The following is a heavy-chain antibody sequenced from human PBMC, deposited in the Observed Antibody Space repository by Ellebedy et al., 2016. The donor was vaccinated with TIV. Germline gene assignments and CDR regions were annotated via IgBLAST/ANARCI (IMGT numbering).Heavy chain of an antibody. CDR2: AYTDGIT. Sequence: GGSLRLSCAASGFTVSSWFMSWVRQAPGKGLEWVSVAYTDGITFYADSVKGRFTISRDDAKSSLSLQMNSLRAEDTAVYYCARGSWACSGSMDVWGQGTTVTVSS. D-gene: IGHD6-19*01. V-gene: IGHV3-53*01. CDR3: ARGSWACSGSMDV. CDR1: GFTVSSWF. J-gene: IGHJ6*02.